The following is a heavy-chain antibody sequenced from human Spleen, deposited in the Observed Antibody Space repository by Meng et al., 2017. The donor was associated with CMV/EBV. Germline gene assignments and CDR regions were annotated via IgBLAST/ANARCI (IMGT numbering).Heavy chain of an antibody. Sequence: CTFTGYNMHWVRPAPGHRHEWMGWVDPNSGGADDTQRFRGGVTMTRATSISTAYMKLSRLGSDGTDVYYCTGEAGDGYTYIVLPHWGQGTLVTVSS. CDR3: TGEAGDGYTYIVLPH. D-gene: IGHD5-24*01. CDR1: CTFTGYN. J-gene: IGHJ4*02. V-gene: IGHV1-2*02. CDR2: VDPNSGGA.